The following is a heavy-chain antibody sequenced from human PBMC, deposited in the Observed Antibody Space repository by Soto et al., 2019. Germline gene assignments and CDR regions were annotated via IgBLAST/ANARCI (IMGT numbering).Heavy chain of an antibody. CDR3: AKQRADYGSGADTFYFDS. V-gene: IGHV3-23*01. CDR1: GVTFSNYA. J-gene: IGHJ4*02. Sequence: GGSLRLSCTVSGVTFSNYAMNWVRQAPGKGLEWVSSLSGSGGTTYYADSVKGRFIISRDNSKNTLYLLMNSLRAEDTALYYCAKQRADYGSGADTFYFDSWGQGTLVTVSS. CDR2: LSGSGGTT. D-gene: IGHD3-10*01.